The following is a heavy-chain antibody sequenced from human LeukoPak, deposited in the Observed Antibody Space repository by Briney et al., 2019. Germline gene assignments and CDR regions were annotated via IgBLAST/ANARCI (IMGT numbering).Heavy chain of an antibody. Sequence: ASVKVPCKASGYTFTSYYMHWVRQAPGQGLEWMGIINPSGGSTSYAQKFQGRVTMTRDMSTSTVYMELSSLRSEDTAVYYCAGDQEDGYNSDAFDIWGQGTMVTVSS. CDR2: INPSGGST. D-gene: IGHD5-24*01. CDR1: GYTFTSYY. J-gene: IGHJ3*02. CDR3: AGDQEDGYNSDAFDI. V-gene: IGHV1-46*01.